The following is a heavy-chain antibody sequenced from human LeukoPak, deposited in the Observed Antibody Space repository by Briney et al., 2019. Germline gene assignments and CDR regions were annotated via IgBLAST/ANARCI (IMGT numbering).Heavy chain of an antibody. V-gene: IGHV3-11*04. CDR1: GGSISGSSYY. CDR3: AELGITMIGGV. Sequence: LSLTCTVSGGSISGSSYYWGWIRQAPGKGLEWVSYISSSGSTIYYADSVKGRFTISRDNAKNSLYLQMNSLRAEDTAVYYCAELGITMIGGVWGKGTTVTISS. D-gene: IGHD3-10*02. J-gene: IGHJ6*04. CDR2: ISSSGSTI.